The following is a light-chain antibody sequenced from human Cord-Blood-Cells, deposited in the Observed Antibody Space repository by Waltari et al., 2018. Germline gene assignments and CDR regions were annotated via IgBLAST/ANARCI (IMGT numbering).Light chain of an antibody. CDR1: QSVSSSY. CDR3: QQYGSSPT. J-gene: IGKJ4*01. V-gene: IGKV3-20*01. Sequence: IVLTQSPGTLSLSPGERATLSCRASQSVSSSYLAWYQQKLGQAPRLLIYGASSRAPGIPHSVSGSGSGTDFTLTLSRLEPEDFAVYYCQQYGSSPTFGGGTKVEIK. CDR2: GAS.